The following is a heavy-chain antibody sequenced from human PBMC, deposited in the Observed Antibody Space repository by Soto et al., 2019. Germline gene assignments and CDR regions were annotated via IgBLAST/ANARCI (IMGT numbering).Heavy chain of an antibody. Sequence: QEQLVQSGAEVKQPGASVKVSCKASGYTFTGYYIHWVRQDPGQGLEWMGWINPKSGDTKYAQKFQGRVTVTRDTSISTAYMELSRLRADDTAVYYCARSSGGYSYNGMDVWGQGTTVTVSS. CDR3: ARSSGGYSYNGMDV. J-gene: IGHJ6*02. CDR2: INPKSGDT. CDR1: GYTFTGYY. V-gene: IGHV1-2*02. D-gene: IGHD1-26*01.